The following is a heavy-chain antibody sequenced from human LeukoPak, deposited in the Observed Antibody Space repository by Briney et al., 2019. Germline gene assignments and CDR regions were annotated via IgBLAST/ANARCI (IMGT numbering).Heavy chain of an antibody. CDR2: ISYDGSNK. CDR1: GFTFSSYS. Sequence: GGSLRLSCAASGFTFSSYSMNWVRQAPGKGLEWVAVISYDGSNKYYADSVKGRFTISRDNSKNTLYLQMNSLRAEDTAVYYCAKDREPYSSSWIFDYWGQGTLVTVSS. CDR3: AKDREPYSSSWIFDY. D-gene: IGHD6-13*01. J-gene: IGHJ4*02. V-gene: IGHV3-30*18.